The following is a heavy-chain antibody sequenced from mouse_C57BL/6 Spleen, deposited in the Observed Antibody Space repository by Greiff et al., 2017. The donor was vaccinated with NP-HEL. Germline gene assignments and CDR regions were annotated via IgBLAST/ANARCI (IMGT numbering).Heavy chain of an antibody. D-gene: IGHD3-3*01. CDR1: GFTFTSYA. J-gene: IGHJ2*01. V-gene: IGHV5-4*01. CDR2: ISDGGSYT. CDR3: ARGGWDY. Sequence: EVQVVESGGGLVKPGGSLKLSCAASGFTFTSYAMSWVRQTPEKRLEWVATISDGGSYTYYPDNVKGRFTISRDNAKNNLYLQMSHLKSEDTAMYYCARGGWDYWGQGTTLTVSS.